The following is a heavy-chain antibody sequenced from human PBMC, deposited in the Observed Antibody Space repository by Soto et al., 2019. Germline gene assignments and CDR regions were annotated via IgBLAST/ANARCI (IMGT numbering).Heavy chain of an antibody. V-gene: IGHV4-39*01. CDR1: GGSISGSSFY. CDR2: IYYSGST. J-gene: IGHJ4*02. D-gene: IGHD2-21*02. CDR3: ARQRTSVVTQAYFDD. Sequence: SETLSLTCTVSGGSISGSSFYWGWIRQSPGKGLEWIGSIYYSGSTYYNPSLKSRVAMSVDTSKNQFSLKLRSVSAADTAVYYCARQRTSVVTQAYFDDWGQGSLVTVSS.